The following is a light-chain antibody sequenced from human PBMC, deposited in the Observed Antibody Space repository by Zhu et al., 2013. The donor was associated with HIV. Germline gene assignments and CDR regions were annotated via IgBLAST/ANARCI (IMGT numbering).Light chain of an antibody. J-gene: IGKJ4*01. CDR3: QQRASWPLT. Sequence: DIVLTQSPGTLSLSPGEGATLSCRASQSISGSYLAWYQQKRGQAPRLLIYGVSSRATGIPDRFSGSGSGTHFTLTITRLEPEDFAVYYCQQRASWPLTFGGGTKVEIK. V-gene: IGKV3-20*01. CDR1: QSISGSY. CDR2: GVS.